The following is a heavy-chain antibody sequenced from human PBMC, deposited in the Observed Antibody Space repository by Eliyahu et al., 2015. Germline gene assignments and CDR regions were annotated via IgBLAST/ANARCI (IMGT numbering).Heavy chain of an antibody. J-gene: IGHJ4*02. Sequence: QVQLVQSGAEVRXPGASVXVSCXASXYTFTTCGVSWVRQAPGQGLEWMGWIGPYNGNTKYAQKLQGRVTMTTDTSTTTAYMELRSLRSDDTAVYYCARDRGWLDTPYYFDSWGQGTLVTVSS. V-gene: IGHV1-18*01. CDR3: ARDRGWLDTPYYFDS. CDR2: IGPYNGNT. D-gene: IGHD3-22*01. CDR1: XYTFTTCG.